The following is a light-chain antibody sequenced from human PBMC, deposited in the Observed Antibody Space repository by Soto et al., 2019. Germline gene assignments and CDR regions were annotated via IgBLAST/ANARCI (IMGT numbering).Light chain of an antibody. Sequence: EIVLTQSPGTLSLSPGERATLSCRASQSGTSSYLAWYQQKPGQAPRLLIYGASTRATGIPARFSGSGSGTDFTLTISGLEPEDFAVYYCQQYGSSPWTFGQGTKVDIK. V-gene: IGKV3-20*01. CDR2: GAS. J-gene: IGKJ1*01. CDR3: QQYGSSPWT. CDR1: QSGTSSY.